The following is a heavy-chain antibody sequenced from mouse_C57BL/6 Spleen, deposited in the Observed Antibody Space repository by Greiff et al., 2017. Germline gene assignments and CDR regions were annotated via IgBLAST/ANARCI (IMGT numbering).Heavy chain of an antibody. CDR2: IDPENGDT. V-gene: IGHV14-4*01. CDR3: TTDY. Sequence: LPPSLASLFRPGSSVQLSCPASGFNIKDDSMHWVKQRPEQGLEWIGWIDPENGDTEYASKFQGKATITADTSSNTAYLQLSSLTSEDTAVYYCTTDYWGQGTTLTVSS. J-gene: IGHJ2*01. CDR1: GFNIKDDS.